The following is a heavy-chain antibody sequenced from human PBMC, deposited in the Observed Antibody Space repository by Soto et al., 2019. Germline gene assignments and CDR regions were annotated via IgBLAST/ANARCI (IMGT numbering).Heavy chain of an antibody. CDR2: ISAYNGNT. Sequence: ASVKVSCKASGYTFTSYGISWVRQAPGQGLEWMGWISAYNGNTNYAQKLQGRLTMTTDTSTSTAFMEMRGLTSDDTAVYYCAKDSGARPEYFQEWGQGTLVTVSS. D-gene: IGHD4-17*01. J-gene: IGHJ1*01. CDR3: AKDSGARPEYFQE. V-gene: IGHV1-18*01. CDR1: GYTFTSYG.